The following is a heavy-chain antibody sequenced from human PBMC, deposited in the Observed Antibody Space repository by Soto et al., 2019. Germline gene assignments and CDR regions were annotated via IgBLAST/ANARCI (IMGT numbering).Heavy chain of an antibody. D-gene: IGHD6-19*01. CDR3: SRGPVAGPSYYYMDM. CDR2: IGAAGDT. J-gene: IGHJ6*03. CDR1: GFPFSTYD. Sequence: EVLLVECGGGLVQPGGSLRLSCAASGFPFSTYDMHWVRQSPGKGLEWISAIGAAGDTYYSDSMKGRFTISRDNAKSSLYLQMNSLSAGDSAVYYCSRGPVAGPSYYYMDMWGKGTTVIVSS. V-gene: IGHV3-13*01.